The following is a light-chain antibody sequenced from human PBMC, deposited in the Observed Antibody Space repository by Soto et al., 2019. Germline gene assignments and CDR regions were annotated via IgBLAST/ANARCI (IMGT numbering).Light chain of an antibody. J-gene: IGLJ1*01. CDR3: QTWGTGIRV. V-gene: IGLV4-69*01. CDR1: SGHSNYA. Sequence: QPVLTQSPSASASLGASVKLTCTLSSGHSNYAIAWHQQQPEKGPRYLMKVNSDGSHRKGDGIPDRFSGSSSGAQRYLTISSLQSEDEAEYYCQTWGTGIRVFGTGTKVTVI. CDR2: VNSDGSH.